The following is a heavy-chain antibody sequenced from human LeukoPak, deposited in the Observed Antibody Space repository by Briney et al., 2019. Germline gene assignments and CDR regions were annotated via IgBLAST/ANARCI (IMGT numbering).Heavy chain of an antibody. CDR3: ARDALAPGYMDV. J-gene: IGHJ6*03. D-gene: IGHD3-10*01. CDR2: ISWNSGSI. V-gene: IGHV3-9*01. Sequence: GRSLRLSCAASGFTFDDYAMHWVRQAPGKGLEWVSGISWNSGSIGYADSVKGRFTISRDNAKNSLYLQMNSLRAEDTAVYYCARDALAPGYMDVWGKGTTVTVSS. CDR1: GFTFDDYA.